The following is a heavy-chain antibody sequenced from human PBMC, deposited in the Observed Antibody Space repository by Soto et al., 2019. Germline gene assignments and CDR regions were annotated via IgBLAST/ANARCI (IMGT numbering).Heavy chain of an antibody. CDR2: VNPTGGSP. CDR1: GYDFTRYF. CDR3: SRDLSPY. V-gene: IGHV1-46*03. Sequence: RASVKVSCKTSGYDFTRYFIHWVRQAPGQGLEWMVKVNPTGGSPTFGQKFQGRVTVTTDTSTSTVYMELSSVRSDDTAVYYCSRDLSPYWGQGTLVTVSS. J-gene: IGHJ4*02. D-gene: IGHD3-16*02.